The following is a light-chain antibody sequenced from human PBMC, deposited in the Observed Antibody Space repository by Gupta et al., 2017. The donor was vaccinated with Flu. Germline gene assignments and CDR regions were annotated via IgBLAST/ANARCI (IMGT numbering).Light chain of an antibody. CDR2: LGS. CDR3: MQALQTPRT. V-gene: IGKV2-28*01. J-gene: IGKJ1*01. CDR1: QSFLHSNGYNY. Sequence: DIVMTQSPLSLPVTPGEPASISCRSSQSFLHSNGYNYLDWYLQKPGQSPQLLIYLGSNRASGVPDRFSGSGSGTDFTLKISRVEAEDVGVYYCMQALQTPRTFGQGTKVEIK.